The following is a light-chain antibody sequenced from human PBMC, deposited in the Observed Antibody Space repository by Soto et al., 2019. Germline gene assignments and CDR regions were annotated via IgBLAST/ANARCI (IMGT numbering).Light chain of an antibody. V-gene: IGKV1-5*01. CDR3: QQYYRYPVT. Sequence: DSQLTQYPSTRSASVRERVTITCRASQSPNNWMAWYQQKSGKAPKLMIYDVSTLASGVPSRFSGSVSGTECALTMSSLQPDDSATYYCQQYYRYPVTFCQGTKGEVK. CDR2: DVS. J-gene: IGKJ2*01. CDR1: QSPNNW.